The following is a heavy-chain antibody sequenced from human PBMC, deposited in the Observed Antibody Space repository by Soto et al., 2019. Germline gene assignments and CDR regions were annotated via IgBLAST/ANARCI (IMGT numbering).Heavy chain of an antibody. Sequence: QVQLVQSGAEVKKPGSSVKVSCKASGGTFSSYVISWVRQAPGQGLEWMGGIIPIFGTANYAQKFQGRVTIAADASTSTAYMEVSSLRSEDTAVYYCAGGPRGIAVAGTSYWGQGTLVTVSS. J-gene: IGHJ4*02. CDR1: GGTFSSYV. CDR3: AGGPRGIAVAGTSY. D-gene: IGHD6-19*01. V-gene: IGHV1-69*12. CDR2: IIPIFGTA.